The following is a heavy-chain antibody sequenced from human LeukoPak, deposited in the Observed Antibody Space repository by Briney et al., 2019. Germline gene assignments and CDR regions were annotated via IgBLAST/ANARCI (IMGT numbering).Heavy chain of an antibody. Sequence: GRSLRLSCAASGFTFTTYGMHWVRQAPGKGLEWVAIISYDGTYKYYVDSVKGRFTISRDNSKNTLYLQMNSLRAEDTAVYYCAKAVAGIFDYWGQGTLVTVSS. D-gene: IGHD6-19*01. V-gene: IGHV3-30*18. J-gene: IGHJ4*02. CDR3: AKAVAGIFDY. CDR1: GFTFTTYG. CDR2: ISYDGTYK.